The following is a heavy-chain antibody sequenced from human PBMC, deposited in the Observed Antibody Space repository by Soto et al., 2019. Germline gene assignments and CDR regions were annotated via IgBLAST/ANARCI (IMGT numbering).Heavy chain of an antibody. J-gene: IGHJ4*02. CDR1: GFSFSTTGAG. V-gene: IGHV2-5*01. CDR3: AYRRGGSSSGGNFDY. Sequence: SGPTLVKPSQTLTLTCTFSGFSFSTTGAGVGWIRQPPGKALEWLALIFWNDAKRYSPSLRSRLTIIKDTSKNQVVLTMTNVDPVDTATYYCAYRRGGSSSGGNFDYWGQGTPVTVSS. D-gene: IGHD2-15*01. CDR2: IFWNDAK.